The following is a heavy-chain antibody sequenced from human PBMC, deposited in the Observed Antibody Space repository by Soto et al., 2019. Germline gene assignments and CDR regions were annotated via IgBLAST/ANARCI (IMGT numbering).Heavy chain of an antibody. CDR2: ISAYNGNT. D-gene: IGHD6-19*01. CDR1: GDTFTSYG. CDR3: ARDPIAVAGTFYYYGMDV. V-gene: IGHV1-18*01. J-gene: IGHJ6*02. Sequence: ASVKVSCKASGDTFTSYGISWVRQAPGQGLEWMGWISAYNGNTNYAQKLQGRVTMTTDTSTSTAYMELRSLRSDDTAVYYCARDPIAVAGTFYYYGMDVWGQGTTVTVSS.